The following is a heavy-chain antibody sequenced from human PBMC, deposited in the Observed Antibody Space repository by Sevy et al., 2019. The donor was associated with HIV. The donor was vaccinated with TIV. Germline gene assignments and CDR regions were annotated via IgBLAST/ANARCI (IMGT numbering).Heavy chain of an antibody. CDR1: GGSFSGYY. V-gene: IGHV4-34*01. Sequence: SETLSLTCAVYGGSFSGYYWSWIRQPPGKGLEWIGEINHSGSTNYNPSLKSRVTISVDTSKNQFSLKLGSVTAADTAVYYCARADDCSGGSCYETDMDVWGQGTTVTVSS. D-gene: IGHD2-15*01. CDR3: ARADDCSGGSCYETDMDV. CDR2: INHSGST. J-gene: IGHJ6*02.